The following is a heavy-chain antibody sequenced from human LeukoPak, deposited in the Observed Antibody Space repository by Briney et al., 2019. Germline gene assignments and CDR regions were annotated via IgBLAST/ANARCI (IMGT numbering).Heavy chain of an antibody. CDR3: TRDSVDKGWFHNFDY. D-gene: IGHD6-19*01. CDR1: GFTFSSYW. J-gene: IGHJ4*02. CDR2: INRDGSTT. V-gene: IGHV3-74*01. Sequence: GGSLRLSCVVSGFTFSSYWMHWVRQAPGKGLVWVSRINRDGSTTTYADSVKGRFTISRDNAKNTLYLQMNSLRAEDTAMYYCTRDSVDKGWFHNFDYWGQGTLVTVSS.